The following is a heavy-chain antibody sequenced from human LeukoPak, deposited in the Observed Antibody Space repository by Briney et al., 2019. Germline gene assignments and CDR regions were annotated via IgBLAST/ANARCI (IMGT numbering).Heavy chain of an antibody. V-gene: IGHV3-21*01. CDR3: AREMYSSGWYYYYGMDV. D-gene: IGHD6-19*01. CDR2: ISSSSSYI. J-gene: IGHJ6*02. Sequence: GGSLRLSCAASGFTFSSYSMNWVRQAPGKGLGWVSFISSSSSYIYYADSVKGRFTISRDNAKNSLYLQMNSLRAEDTAVYYCAREMYSSGWYYYYGMDVWGQGTTVTVSS. CDR1: GFTFSSYS.